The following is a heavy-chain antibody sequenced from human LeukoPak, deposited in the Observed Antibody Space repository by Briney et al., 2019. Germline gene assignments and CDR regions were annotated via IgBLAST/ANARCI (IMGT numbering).Heavy chain of an antibody. CDR1: GGSISSSSYY. J-gene: IGHJ4*02. D-gene: IGHD6-19*01. V-gene: IGHV4-39*02. CDR2: IYYSGST. CDR3: AIDEKIAVAGTRAPNYFDY. Sequence: SETLSLTCTVSGGSISSSSYYWGWIRQPPGKGLEWIGSIYYSGSTYYNPSLKSRVTISVDTSKNQFSLKLSSVTAADTAVYYCAIDEKIAVAGTRAPNYFDYWGQGTLVTVSS.